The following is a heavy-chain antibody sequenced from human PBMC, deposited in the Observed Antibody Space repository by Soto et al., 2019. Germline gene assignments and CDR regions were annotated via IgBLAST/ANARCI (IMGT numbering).Heavy chain of an antibody. Sequence: QLQLQESGSGLVKPSQTLSLTCAVSGGSISSGGYSWSWIRKPPGKGLEWIGYIYHSGSTYYNPSLMSRVTISVDRSKNQFSLKLSSVTAADTAVYYCARASTVYDILTYFDYWGQGTLVTVSS. J-gene: IGHJ4*02. D-gene: IGHD3-9*01. CDR1: GGSISSGGYS. CDR3: ARASTVYDILTYFDY. V-gene: IGHV4-30-2*01. CDR2: IYHSGST.